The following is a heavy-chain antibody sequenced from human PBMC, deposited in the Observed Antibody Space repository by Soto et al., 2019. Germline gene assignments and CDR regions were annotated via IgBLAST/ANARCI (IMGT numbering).Heavy chain of an antibody. CDR2: ISSSSSYI. Sequence: GGSLRLSCAASGFTFSSYSMNWVRQAPGKGLEWVSSISSSSSYIYYADSVKGRFIISRDNAKNSLYLQMNSLRAEDTAVYYCARVSQHYGDYYYYYMDVWGKGTTVTVSS. D-gene: IGHD4-17*01. V-gene: IGHV3-21*01. CDR3: ARVSQHYGDYYYYYMDV. J-gene: IGHJ6*03. CDR1: GFTFSSYS.